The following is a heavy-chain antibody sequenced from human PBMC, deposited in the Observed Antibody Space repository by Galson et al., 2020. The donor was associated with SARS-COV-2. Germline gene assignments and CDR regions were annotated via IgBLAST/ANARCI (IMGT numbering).Heavy chain of an antibody. CDR2: ISYDGSNK. Sequence: GGSLRLSCAASGFTFSDYGMHWVRQAPGKGLEWVAVISYDGSNKYYADSVKGRFTISRDNSKNTLYLQMNSLRAEDTAVYYCASELLDAFDIWGQGTMVTVSS. V-gene: IGHV3-30*03. CDR3: ASELLDAFDI. J-gene: IGHJ3*02. CDR1: GFTFSDYG. D-gene: IGHD1-26*01.